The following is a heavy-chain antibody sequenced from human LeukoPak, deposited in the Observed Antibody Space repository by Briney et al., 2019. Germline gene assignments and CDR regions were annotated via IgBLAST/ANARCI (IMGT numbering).Heavy chain of an antibody. D-gene: IGHD5-18*01. V-gene: IGHV3-23*01. Sequence: GGSLRLSCATSGFPFETNAMSWVRQAPGKGLEWVATIGNTETFYADSVTGRFTISRDNSKNTVNLQMNRLRVEDTAIYYCAKDWIQFNRVFDCFHSWGQGTLVTVSS. J-gene: IGHJ4*02. CDR2: IGNTET. CDR3: AKDWIQFNRVFDCFHS. CDR1: GFPFETNA.